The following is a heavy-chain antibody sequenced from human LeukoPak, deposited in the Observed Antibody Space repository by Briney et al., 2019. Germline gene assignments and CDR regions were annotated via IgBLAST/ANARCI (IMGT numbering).Heavy chain of an antibody. CDR1: GGSISSSSYY. Sequence: PSETLSLTCTVSGGSISSSSYYWGWIRQPPGKGLEWIGSIYYSGSTYYNPSLKSRVTISVDTSKNQFSLKLSSVTAADTAVYYCARGKGSSWYDWFDPWGQGTLVTVSS. V-gene: IGHV4-39*07. D-gene: IGHD6-13*01. CDR2: IYYSGST. CDR3: ARGKGSSWYDWFDP. J-gene: IGHJ5*02.